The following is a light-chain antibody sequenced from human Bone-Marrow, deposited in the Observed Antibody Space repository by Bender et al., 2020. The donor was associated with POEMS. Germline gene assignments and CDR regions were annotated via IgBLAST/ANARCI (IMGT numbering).Light chain of an antibody. CDR2: EGD. CDR3: AVWDDSLNGWV. Sequence: QSTLTQPASVSGSPGQSISISCSGTNIYVGTYNLVSWYQQHPGRAPKLMIYEGDKRPSGVSDRFSGSKSGYTAALTISGLQAEDEADYYCAVWDDSLNGWVFGGGTKLTVL. V-gene: IGLV2-23*01. CDR1: NIYVGTYNL. J-gene: IGLJ3*02.